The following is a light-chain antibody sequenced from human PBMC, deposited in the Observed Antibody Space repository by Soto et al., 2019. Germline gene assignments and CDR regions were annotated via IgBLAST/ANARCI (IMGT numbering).Light chain of an antibody. CDR1: QSFSNY. V-gene: IGKV3-11*01. CDR3: QQRSTWPRT. J-gene: IGKJ1*01. Sequence: EIVLTQSPATLSLSPGERATLSCRASQSFSNYLAWYQQKPCQAPRLLIYDASNRATGIPDRFSGIGSGTDFTLTISSLEPEDFATYYCQQRSTWPRTFGLGTKVDI. CDR2: DAS.